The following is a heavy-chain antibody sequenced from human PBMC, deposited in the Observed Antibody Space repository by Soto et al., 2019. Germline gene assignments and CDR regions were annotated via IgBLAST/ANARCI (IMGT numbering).Heavy chain of an antibody. V-gene: IGHV1-69*01. CDR3: AMPYSSGWSRYAFDI. CDR1: GYTFTGYY. CDR2: INPIFGTA. Sequence: QVQLVQSGAEVKKPGASVKVSCKASGYTFTGYYMHWVRQAPGQGLEWMGWINPIFGTANYAKKFQGRVTITADESTSTANMALSSLSSEDTAVYYSAMPYSSGWSRYAFDIWGQGTMVTVSS. J-gene: IGHJ3*02. D-gene: IGHD6-19*01.